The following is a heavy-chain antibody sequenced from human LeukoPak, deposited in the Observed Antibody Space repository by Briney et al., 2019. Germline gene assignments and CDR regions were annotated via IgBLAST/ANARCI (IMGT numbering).Heavy chain of an antibody. V-gene: IGHV3-9*01. Sequence: GGSLRLSCAASGFTFADYAMHWVRQAPGKGLEWVSGISWNSGSIGYADSVTGRFTISRDNAKNSLYLQMNSLRAEDTALYYCAKEGVAATYNYWGQGTLVTVSS. CDR1: GFTFADYA. CDR2: ISWNSGSI. D-gene: IGHD2-15*01. CDR3: AKEGVAATYNY. J-gene: IGHJ4*02.